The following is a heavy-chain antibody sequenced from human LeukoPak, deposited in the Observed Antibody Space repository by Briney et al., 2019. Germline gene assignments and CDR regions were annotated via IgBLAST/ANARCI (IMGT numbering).Heavy chain of an antibody. CDR2: MNPNSGNT. CDR1: GYTFTSYD. CDR3: ATVFPRSPGIAARNRRSHYYYYMDV. D-gene: IGHD6-6*01. Sequence: ASVKVSCKASGYTFTSYDINWVRQATGQGLEWMGWMNPNSGNTGYAQKFQGRVTMTEDTSTDTAYMELSSLRSEDTAVYYCATVFPRSPGIAARNRRSHYYYYMDVWGKGTTVTVSS. V-gene: IGHV1-8*01. J-gene: IGHJ6*03.